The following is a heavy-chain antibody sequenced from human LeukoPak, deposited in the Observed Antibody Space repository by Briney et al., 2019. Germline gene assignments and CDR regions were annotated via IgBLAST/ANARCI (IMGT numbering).Heavy chain of an antibody. D-gene: IGHD3-22*01. CDR2: IIGSGGST. V-gene: IGHV3-23*01. J-gene: IGHJ4*02. CDR3: AKGTYYYDSSGYYGGYYFDY. CDR1: GFTFTTYD. Sequence: GGSLRVSCAASGFTFTTYDMSWVRQAPGKGLEWVSAIIGSGGSTYYADSVKGRFTISRDNSKNTLYLQMNSLRAEDTAVYYCAKGTYYYDSSGYYGGYYFDYWGQGTLVTVSS.